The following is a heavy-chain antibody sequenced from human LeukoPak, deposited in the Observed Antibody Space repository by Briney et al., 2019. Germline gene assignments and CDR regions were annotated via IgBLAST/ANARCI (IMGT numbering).Heavy chain of an antibody. CDR1: GGSFSGYY. CDR3: ARAGESKTQYYFDY. CDR2: INHSGST. V-gene: IGHV4-34*01. D-gene: IGHD4-11*01. Sequence: NPSETLSLTCAVYGGSFSGYYWSWIRQPPGKGLEWIGEINHSGSTNYNPSLKSRVTISVDTSKNQFSLKLSSVTAADTAVYYCARAGESKTQYYFDYWGQGTLVTVSS. J-gene: IGHJ4*02.